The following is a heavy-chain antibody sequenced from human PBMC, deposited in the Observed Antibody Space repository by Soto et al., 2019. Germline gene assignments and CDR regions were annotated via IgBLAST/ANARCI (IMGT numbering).Heavy chain of an antibody. J-gene: IGHJ5*02. V-gene: IGHV4-31*03. CDR1: GGSISSGGYY. CDR3: ARKSYDMGTFDP. D-gene: IGHD3-10*01. Sequence: SETLSLTCTVSGGSISSGGYYWSWIRQHPGKGLEWIGYIYYSGSTYYNPSLKSRVTISVDTSKNQFSLKLSSVTAADTAVYYCARKSYDMGTFDPWGQGTLVTVS. CDR2: IYYSGST.